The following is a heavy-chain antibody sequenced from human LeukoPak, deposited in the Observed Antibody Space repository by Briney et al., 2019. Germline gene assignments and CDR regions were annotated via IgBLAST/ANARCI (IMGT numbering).Heavy chain of an antibody. V-gene: IGHV1-18*04. D-gene: IGHD6-13*01. CDR3: ARDLGQQLMWGY. CDR1: GYSFTDYY. J-gene: IGHJ4*02. CDR2: ISAYNGNT. Sequence: ASVKVSCKASGYSFTDYYIYWLRQAPGQGLEWMGWISAYNGNTNYAQKLWGRVTMTTDTSTSTAYMELRSLRSDDTAVYYCARDLGQQLMWGYWGQGTLVTVSS.